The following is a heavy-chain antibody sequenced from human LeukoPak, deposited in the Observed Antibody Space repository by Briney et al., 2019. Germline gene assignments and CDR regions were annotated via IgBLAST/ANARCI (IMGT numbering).Heavy chain of an antibody. CDR3: ARGRQSGWELPTLDY. D-gene: IGHD1-26*01. CDR2: ISSSSSYI. CDR1: GFTFSSYS. Sequence: PGGSLRLSCAASGFTFSSYSMNWVRQAPGKGLEWVSSISSSSSYIYYADSVKGRFTISRDNAKNSLYLQMNSLRAEDTAVYYCARGRQSGWELPTLDYWGQGTLVTVSS. V-gene: IGHV3-21*01. J-gene: IGHJ4*02.